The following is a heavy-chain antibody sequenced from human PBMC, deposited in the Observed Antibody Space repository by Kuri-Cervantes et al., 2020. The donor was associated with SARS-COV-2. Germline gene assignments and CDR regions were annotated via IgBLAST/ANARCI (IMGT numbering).Heavy chain of an antibody. CDR2: ISSSSSYI. D-gene: IGHD1-26*01. J-gene: IGHJ5*02. V-gene: IGHV3-21*01. CDR1: GFTFSSYW. Sequence: GESLKISCAASGFTFSSYWMHWVRQAPGKGLEWVSSISSSSSYIYYADSVKGRFTISRDNAKNSLYLQMNSLRAEDTAVYYCARVYSGSYYNWLDPWGQGTLVTVSS. CDR3: ARVYSGSYYNWLDP.